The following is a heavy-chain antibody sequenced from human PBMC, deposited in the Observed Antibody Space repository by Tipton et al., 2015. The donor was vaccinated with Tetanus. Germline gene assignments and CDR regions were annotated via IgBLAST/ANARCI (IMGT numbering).Heavy chain of an antibody. V-gene: IGHV3-33*01. Sequence: SLRLSCAASGFTFSTHGMRWVRQAPGKGLEWVALVWYDGTRKYYTESVEGRFTISRDNSKNTLYLQMNSLRAEDTAVYYCAREADCSGGSGFSGYFDNWGQGTQVTVSS. CDR2: VWYDGTRK. J-gene: IGHJ4*02. D-gene: IGHD2-15*01. CDR3: AREADCSGGSGFSGYFDN. CDR1: GFTFSTHG.